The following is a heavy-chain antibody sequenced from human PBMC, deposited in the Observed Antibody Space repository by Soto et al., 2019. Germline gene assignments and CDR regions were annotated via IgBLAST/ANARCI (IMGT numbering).Heavy chain of an antibody. V-gene: IGHV3-30-3*01. CDR3: ARDLVRGVIINNAYYYYYGMDV. J-gene: IGHJ6*02. CDR2: ISYDGSNK. Sequence: PGGSLRLSCAASGFTFSSYAMHWVRQAPGKGLEWVAVISYDGSNKYYADSVKGRFTISRDNSKNTLYLQMNSLRAEDTAVYYCARDLVRGVIINNAYYYYYGMDVWGQGTTVTVSS. CDR1: GFTFSSYA. D-gene: IGHD3-10*01.